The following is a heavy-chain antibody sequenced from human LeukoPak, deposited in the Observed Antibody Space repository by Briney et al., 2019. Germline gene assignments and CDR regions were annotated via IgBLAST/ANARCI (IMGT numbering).Heavy chain of an antibody. CDR1: GFTFSGYA. CDR3: VKEYYDSSGYLDY. D-gene: IGHD3-22*01. Sequence: GGSLRLSCSASGFTFSGYAMHWVRQAPGKGLEYVSAISSNGGSTYYADSVKGRSTISRDNSKNTLYLQMSSLRAEDTAVYYCVKEYYDSSGYLDYWGQGTLVTVSS. CDR2: ISSNGGST. V-gene: IGHV3-64D*06. J-gene: IGHJ4*02.